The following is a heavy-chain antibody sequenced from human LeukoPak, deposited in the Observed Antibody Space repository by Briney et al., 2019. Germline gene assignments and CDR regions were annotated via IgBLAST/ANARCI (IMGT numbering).Heavy chain of an antibody. J-gene: IGHJ4*02. CDR3: ATLSSADY. D-gene: IGHD3-10*01. V-gene: IGHV3-74*01. Sequence: GGSLRLSCAASGFTFSSYWMHWVRQAPGKGLVWVSRINTDGSRTYYADSVKGRFTISRDNAKNSLYLQMNSLRAEDTAVYYCATLSSADYWGQGTLVTVSS. CDR2: INTDGSRT. CDR1: GFTFSSYW.